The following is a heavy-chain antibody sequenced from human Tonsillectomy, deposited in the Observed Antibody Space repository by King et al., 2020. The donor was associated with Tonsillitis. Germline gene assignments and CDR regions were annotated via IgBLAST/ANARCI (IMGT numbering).Heavy chain of an antibody. D-gene: IGHD2-2*02. CDR3: ARLSRYTNDDSVYRPSYFYGMDV. Sequence: VQLVESGAEVKKPGESLKISCKGSGFSFTRYWIGWVRQMPGKGLEWMGIIYPDDSDTRYCPSFQGQVTISADKSISTAYLQWSGLKASDSAIYYCARLSRYTNDDSVYRPSYFYGMDVWGQGTTVTVSS. CDR1: GFSFTRYW. CDR2: IYPDDSDT. V-gene: IGHV5-51*01. J-gene: IGHJ6*02.